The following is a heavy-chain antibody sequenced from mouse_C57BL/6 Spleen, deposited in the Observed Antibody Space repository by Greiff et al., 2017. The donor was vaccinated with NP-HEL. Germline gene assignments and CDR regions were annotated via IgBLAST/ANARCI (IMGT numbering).Heavy chain of an antibody. Sequence: VQLQQSGTVLARPGASVKMSCKTSGYTFTSYWMHWVKQRPGQGLEWIGAIYPGNSDTSYNQKFKGKAKLTAVTSASTAYMELSSLTNEDSAVYYCTRSMVTTGVFDYWGQGTTLTVSS. D-gene: IGHD2-2*01. CDR1: GYTFTSYW. V-gene: IGHV1-5*01. J-gene: IGHJ2*01. CDR2: IYPGNSDT. CDR3: TRSMVTTGVFDY.